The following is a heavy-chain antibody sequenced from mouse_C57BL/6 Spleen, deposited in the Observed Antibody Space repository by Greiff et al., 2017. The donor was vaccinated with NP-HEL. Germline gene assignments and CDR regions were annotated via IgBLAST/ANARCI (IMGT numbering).Heavy chain of an antibody. CDR1: GYAFSSYW. D-gene: IGHD1-1*01. J-gene: IGHJ1*03. Sequence: VQLQESGAELVKPGASVKISCKASGYAFSSYWMTWVKQRPGKGLEWIGQIYPGDGDTNYNGKFKGKATLTADKSSSTAYMQLSSLTSEDAAVYFCARRNYYGSGGYFDVWGTGTTVTVSS. CDR2: IYPGDGDT. CDR3: ARRNYYGSGGYFDV. V-gene: IGHV1-80*01.